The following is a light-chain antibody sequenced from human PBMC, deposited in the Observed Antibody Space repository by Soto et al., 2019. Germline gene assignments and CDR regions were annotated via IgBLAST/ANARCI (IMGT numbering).Light chain of an antibody. CDR2: GAS. CDR1: QSVSSSY. V-gene: IGKV3-20*01. J-gene: IGKJ4*01. Sequence: EIVLTQSPGTLSLSPGERATLSCRASQSVSSSYLAWYQQKPGQAPSLLIYGASSRTTGIPDRFSGSGSGTDFTLTISRLEPEEFAVYYCQQYGSSPISFGGGTKVEIK. CDR3: QQYGSSPIS.